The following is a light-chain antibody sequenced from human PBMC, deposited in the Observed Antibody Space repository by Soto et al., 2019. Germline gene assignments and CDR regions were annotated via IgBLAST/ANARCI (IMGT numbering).Light chain of an antibody. CDR2: EVT. CDR3: FSYTTSRAPYV. V-gene: IGLV2-14*01. J-gene: IGLJ1*01. CDR1: TSDVGGYNY. Sequence: QSVLTQPASVSGSPGQSITISCTGTTSDVGGYNYVSWYQQLPGKVPKLMIYEVTNRPSGVSTRFSGSKSGNTASLTISGLQAEDEAAYYCFSYTTSRAPYVFGTGTKVTVL.